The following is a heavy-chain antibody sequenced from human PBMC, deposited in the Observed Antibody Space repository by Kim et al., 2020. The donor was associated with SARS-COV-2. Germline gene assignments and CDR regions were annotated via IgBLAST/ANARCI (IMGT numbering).Heavy chain of an antibody. Sequence: SETLSLTCAVYGGSFSGYYWSWIRQPPGKGLEWIGEINHSGSTNYNPSLKSRVTISVDTSKNQFSLKLSSVTAADTAVYYCARGLRDSSSWYQSFDYWGQGTLVTVSS. J-gene: IGHJ4*02. V-gene: IGHV4-34*01. D-gene: IGHD6-13*01. CDR3: ARGLRDSSSWYQSFDY. CDR1: GGSFSGYY. CDR2: INHSGST.